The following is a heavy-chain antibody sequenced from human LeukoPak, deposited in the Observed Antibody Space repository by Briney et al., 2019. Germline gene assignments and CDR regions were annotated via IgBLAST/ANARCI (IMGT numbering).Heavy chain of an antibody. CDR1: GFTFSSYE. CDR3: AREILAPGKTHDY. V-gene: IGHV3-48*03. Sequence: GGSLRLSCAASGFTFSSYEMNWVRQAPGRGLEWVSYISSSGNTIYYADSVKGRFAISRDNAKNSLYLQINSLRAEDTAVYYCAREILAPGKTHDYWGQGTLVTVSS. CDR2: ISSSGNTI. J-gene: IGHJ4*02.